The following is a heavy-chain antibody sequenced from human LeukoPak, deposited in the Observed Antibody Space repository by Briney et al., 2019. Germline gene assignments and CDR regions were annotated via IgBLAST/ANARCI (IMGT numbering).Heavy chain of an antibody. D-gene: IGHD3-10*01. CDR3: ARQSLYGSGSYSTSYFDY. J-gene: IGHJ4*02. Sequence: SETLSLTCTVSGHSISSSYYWGWIRQPPGKGLEWIGEINHSGSTNYNSSLKSRVTTSVDTSKNQFSLKMSPVTAADTAVYYCARQSLYGSGSYSTSYFDYWGQGTLVTVSS. CDR1: GHSISSSYY. CDR2: INHSGST. V-gene: IGHV4-38-2*02.